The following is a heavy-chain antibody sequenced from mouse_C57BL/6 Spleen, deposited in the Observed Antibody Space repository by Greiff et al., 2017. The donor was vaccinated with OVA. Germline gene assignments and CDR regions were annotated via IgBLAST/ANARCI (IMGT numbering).Heavy chain of an antibody. CDR1: GYTFTSYW. CDR2: IDPSDSET. CDR3: ARTYGNPYYFDY. Sequence: QVQLKESGAELVRPVSSVKLSCKASGYTFTSYWMHWVKQRPIQGLEWIGNIDPSDSETHYNQKFKDKATLTVDKSSSTAYMQLSSLTSEDSAVYYCARTYGNPYYFDYWGQGTTLTVSS. V-gene: IGHV1-52*01. J-gene: IGHJ2*01. D-gene: IGHD2-1*01.